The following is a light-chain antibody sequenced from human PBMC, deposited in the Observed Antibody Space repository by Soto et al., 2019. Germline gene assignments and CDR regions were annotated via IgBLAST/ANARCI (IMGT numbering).Light chain of an antibody. V-gene: IGKV1-33*01. CDR2: DAS. CDR3: QQYDNLFP. CDR1: QDISNY. J-gene: IGKJ4*01. Sequence: DIQMTQSPSSLSASVGDRVIITCQASQDISNYLNWYQQKPGKAPKLLIYDASNLETGVPSRFSGSGSRTDFTFTISSLQPEDIATYYCQQYDNLFPFGGGTKVEIK.